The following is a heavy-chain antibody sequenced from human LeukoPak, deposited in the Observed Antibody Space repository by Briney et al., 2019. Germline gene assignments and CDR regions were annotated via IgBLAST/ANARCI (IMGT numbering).Heavy chain of an antibody. CDR1: GYTFTGYY. CDR3: ARLYYDSSDYYYYMDV. CDR2: MNPNSGNT. V-gene: IGHV1-8*02. D-gene: IGHD3-22*01. J-gene: IGHJ6*03. Sequence: GASVKVSCKASGYTFTGYYLHWVRQAPGQGLEWMGWMNPNSGNTGYAQKFQGRVTMTRNTSISTAYMELSSLRSEDTAVYYCARLYYDSSDYYYYMDVWGKGTTVTISS.